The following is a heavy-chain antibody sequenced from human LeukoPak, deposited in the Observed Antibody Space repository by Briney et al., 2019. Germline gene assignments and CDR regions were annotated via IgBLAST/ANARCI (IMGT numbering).Heavy chain of an antibody. CDR2: ISNSGGGT. Sequence: GGSLRLSCAASGFTFNNYGMNWVRQAPGKGLEWVSTISNSGGGTYYADSVKGRFIISRDNSKNTLYLQMNSLRGEDTAAYYRAKLGDYGYWGQGTLVTVYS. J-gene: IGHJ4*02. CDR1: GFTFNNYG. D-gene: IGHD4-17*01. V-gene: IGHV3-23*01. CDR3: AKLGDYGY.